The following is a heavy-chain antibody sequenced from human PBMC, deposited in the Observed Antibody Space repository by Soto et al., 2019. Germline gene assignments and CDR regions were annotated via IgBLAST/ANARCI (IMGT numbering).Heavy chain of an antibody. J-gene: IGHJ5*02. CDR1: GYSFTNND. CDR2: MNPGSGDT. V-gene: IGHV1-8*01. Sequence: GASVKVSCKASGYSFTNNDVSWVRQATGQGLEWMGWMNPGSGDTGYAQKFQGRVTMTRDISTATAYMELSSLRSDDTATYYCARMATFGSLNWFDPCGQGTLVTVSS. D-gene: IGHD3-16*01. CDR3: ARMATFGSLNWFDP.